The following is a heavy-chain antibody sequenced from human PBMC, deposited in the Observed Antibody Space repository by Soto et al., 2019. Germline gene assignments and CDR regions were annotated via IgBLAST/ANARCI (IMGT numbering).Heavy chain of an antibody. CDR1: GGSISSNY. CDR2: FYYTGST. J-gene: IGHJ6*02. V-gene: IGHV4-59*01. D-gene: IGHD2-21*02. Sequence: SETLSLTCTVSGGSISSNYWSWIRQPPGKGLEWIGNFYYTGSTNYNASLKSRVTISVDTSKNQFSLKLSSVTAADTAVYYCARLQRTVTAYYYYYDMDVWGQGTTVTVSS. CDR3: ARLQRTVTAYYYYYDMDV.